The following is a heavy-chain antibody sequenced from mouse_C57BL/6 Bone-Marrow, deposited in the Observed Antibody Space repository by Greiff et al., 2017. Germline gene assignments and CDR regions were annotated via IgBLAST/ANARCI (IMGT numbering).Heavy chain of an antibody. Sequence: QVQLQQPGAELVMPGASVKLSCKASGYTFTSYWMHWVKQRPGQGLEWIGEIDPTNSYTNYNQKFKGKSTLTVDKSSSTAYMQLSSLTSEDSAVYYCARSGPNWNFGVWGTGTTVTVSS. CDR2: IDPTNSYT. CDR1: GYTFTSYW. V-gene: IGHV1-69*01. J-gene: IGHJ1*03. CDR3: ARSGPNWNFGV.